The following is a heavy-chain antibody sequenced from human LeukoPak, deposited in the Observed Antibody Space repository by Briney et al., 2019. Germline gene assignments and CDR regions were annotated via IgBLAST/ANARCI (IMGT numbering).Heavy chain of an antibody. CDR3: ARAPRPFDNSDYYFDY. CDR2: IYSDSSA. CDR1: VVTVNYNF. J-gene: IGHJ4*02. V-gene: IGHV3-53*01. Sequence: GGCLRLSCAASVVTVNYNFMSWVRQAPWKGLEWVSVIYSDSSADYADSVKGRFTISRDDAQNTLYLQMNSLRAGDTAVYYCARAPRPFDNSDYYFDYWGQGSLVTVSS. D-gene: IGHD3-22*01.